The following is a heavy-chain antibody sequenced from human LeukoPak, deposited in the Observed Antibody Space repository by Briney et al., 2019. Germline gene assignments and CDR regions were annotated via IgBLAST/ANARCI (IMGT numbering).Heavy chain of an antibody. CDR1: GYTFKNYD. J-gene: IGHJ4*02. D-gene: IGHD4-17*01. V-gene: IGHV1-8*03. CDR3: ARSRVGNGDYLFEDV. Sequence: ASVKVSCKASGYTFKNYDINWVRQATGQGLEWMGWMNPNFGATDYAQKSQGRFTITMDTSINTTYMELSSLRSEDTAVYYCARSRVGNGDYLFEDVWGQGTLVTVSS. CDR2: MNPNFGAT.